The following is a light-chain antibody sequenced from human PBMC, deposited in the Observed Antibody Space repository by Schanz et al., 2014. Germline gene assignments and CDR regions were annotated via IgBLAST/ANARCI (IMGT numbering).Light chain of an antibody. Sequence: QSALTQPASVSGSPGQSITIPCTGTNRDIGRFNYVSWYQHHPGKAPKMLIYAVSNRPSGVSNRFSGSKSGNTASLTISGLQVGDEANYFCTSYSADDSAVYGPLVFGGGTKLTVL. CDR2: AVS. CDR3: TSYSADDSAVYGPLV. CDR1: NRDIGRFNY. J-gene: IGLJ2*01. V-gene: IGLV2-14*03.